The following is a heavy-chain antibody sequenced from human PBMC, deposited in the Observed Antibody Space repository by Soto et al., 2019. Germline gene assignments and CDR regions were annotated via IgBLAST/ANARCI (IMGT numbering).Heavy chain of an antibody. CDR3: ARDEVVVVADIDY. J-gene: IGHJ4*02. D-gene: IGHD2-15*01. Sequence: QVQLVQSGAEVKKPGASVKVSCKASGYTFTSYAMHWVRQAPGQRLEWMGWINAGNGNTKYSQKFQGRVTITRDTSASTAYMELSSLRSEETAVYYCARDEVVVVADIDYWGQGTLVTVSS. V-gene: IGHV1-3*01. CDR1: GYTFTSYA. CDR2: INAGNGNT.